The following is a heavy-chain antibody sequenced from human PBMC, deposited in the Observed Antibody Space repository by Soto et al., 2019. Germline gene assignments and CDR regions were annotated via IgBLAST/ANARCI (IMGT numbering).Heavy chain of an antibody. CDR1: GYSFTSYW. J-gene: IGHJ6*02. V-gene: IGHV5-10-1*01. Sequence: PGESLKISCKGSGYSFTSYWISWVRQMPGKGLERMGRIDPSDSYTNYSPSFQGHVTISADKSISTAYLQWSSLKASDTAMYYCASSPRGYCSSTSCRELGNYYGMDVWGQGTTVTVAS. CDR2: IDPSDSYT. D-gene: IGHD2-2*01. CDR3: ASSPRGYCSSTSCRELGNYYGMDV.